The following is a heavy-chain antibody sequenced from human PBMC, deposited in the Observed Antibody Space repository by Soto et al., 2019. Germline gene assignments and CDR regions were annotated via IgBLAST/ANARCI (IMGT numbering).Heavy chain of an antibody. V-gene: IGHV3-33*01. Sequence: QVQLVESGGGVVQPGRSLRLSCAASGFTFSSYGMHWVRQAPGKGLEWVAVIWYDGSNKYYADSVKGRFTISRDNSKNTLYLQMISLRAEDTAVYYCASGGGRFWRHAFDLWGQGTMVTVSS. D-gene: IGHD3-3*01. CDR2: IWYDGSNK. CDR3: ASGGGRFWRHAFDL. J-gene: IGHJ3*01. CDR1: GFTFSSYG.